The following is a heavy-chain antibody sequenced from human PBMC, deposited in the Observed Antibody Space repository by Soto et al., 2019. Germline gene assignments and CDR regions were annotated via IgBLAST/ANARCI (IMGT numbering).Heavy chain of an antibody. CDR2: INHSGST. CDR3: ARVCIGLEGGAFDP. D-gene: IGHD1-26*01. CDR1: GGSFSGYY. J-gene: IGHJ5*02. Sequence: SETLSLTCAVYGGSFSGYYWGWIRQPPGKGLEWIGEINHSGSTNYNPSLKSRVTISVDTSKNQFSLKLSSVTAADTAVYYCARVCIGLEGGAFDPWGQGTLVTVSS. V-gene: IGHV4-34*01.